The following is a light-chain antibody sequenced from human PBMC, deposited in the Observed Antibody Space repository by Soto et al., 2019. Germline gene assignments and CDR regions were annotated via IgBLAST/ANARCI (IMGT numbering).Light chain of an antibody. CDR2: EVV. J-gene: IGLJ1*01. Sequence: QAVLTQPPSASGSPGQSVTISCTGTKNDIGVYDFVSWYQHHPGKAPRLIIYEVVQRPSGVPDRFSGSKSGNTASLTVSGLQDEDEDDYFCKSYAGSNTYVFGSGTKVTV. CDR1: KNDIGVYDF. CDR3: KSYAGSNTYV. V-gene: IGLV2-8*01.